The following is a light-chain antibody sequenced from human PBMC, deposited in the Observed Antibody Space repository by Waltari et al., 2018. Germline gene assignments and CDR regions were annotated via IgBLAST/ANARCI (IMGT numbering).Light chain of an antibody. CDR3: HQFYVAPHT. J-gene: IGKJ2*01. CDR1: QPVLYSANNKNY. CDR2: LAS. Sequence: DIVMTQSPDSLAVSLGERATIHCKSSQPVLYSANNKNYLACYQQKPGKPPKLLIYLASTRESGVPGRFSGSGSGTDFTLTISSLQAEDVAVYYCHQFYVAPHTFGQGTRLVIK. V-gene: IGKV4-1*01.